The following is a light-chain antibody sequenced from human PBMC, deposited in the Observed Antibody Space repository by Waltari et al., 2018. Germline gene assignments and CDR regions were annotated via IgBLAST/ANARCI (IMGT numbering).Light chain of an antibody. Sequence: EIVLTQSPGTLSLSPGERATLSCRASQSVSSSYLAWYQQKPGQAPRLLISGASSRATGIPDRFSGSGSGTCFTITISRLEPEDFAVYYCQQYGSSPWTFGQGTKVEIK. CDR1: QSVSSSY. CDR2: GAS. J-gene: IGKJ1*01. V-gene: IGKV3-20*01. CDR3: QQYGSSPWT.